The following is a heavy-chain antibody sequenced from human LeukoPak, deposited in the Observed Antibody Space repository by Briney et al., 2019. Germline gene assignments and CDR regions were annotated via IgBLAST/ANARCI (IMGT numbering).Heavy chain of an antibody. D-gene: IGHD6-19*01. CDR1: GFSIGNYG. V-gene: IGHV3-30*03. Sequence: GGSLRVSCAVSGFSIGNYGMHWVRQAPDKGLEWAAMISHDGGVKYYGDSVKGRLTISRDNSENTLYLQMNSLRVEDTAVYYCARDWGSSGWYNWFDPWGQGTLVTVSS. CDR2: ISHDGGVK. CDR3: ARDWGSSGWYNWFDP. J-gene: IGHJ5*02.